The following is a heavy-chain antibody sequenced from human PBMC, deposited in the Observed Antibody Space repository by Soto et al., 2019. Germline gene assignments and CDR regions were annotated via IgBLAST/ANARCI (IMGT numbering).Heavy chain of an antibody. CDR3: ARDRKDYTDI. Sequence: SETLSLTCTVSGASIRSGGYYWSWIRQRPGQGLEWIAYIFYTGSAYYNPSLESRLSISIDRSKNQFSLKLSSVSAADTAVYYCARDRKDYTDIWGKGT. CDR1: GASIRSGGYY. CDR2: IFYTGSA. V-gene: IGHV4-31*03. J-gene: IGHJ6*03.